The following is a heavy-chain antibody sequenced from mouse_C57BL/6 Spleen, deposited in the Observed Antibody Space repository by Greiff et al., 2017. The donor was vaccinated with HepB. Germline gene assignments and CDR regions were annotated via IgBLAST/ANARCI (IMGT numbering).Heavy chain of an antibody. CDR3: TRGDGSSPAY. Sequence: EVKVVESGEGLVKPGGSLKLSCAASGFTFSSYAMSWVRQTPEKRLEWVAYISSGGDYIYYADTVKGRFTISRDNARNTLYLQMSSLKSEDTAMYYCTRGDGSSPAYWGQGTLVTVSA. CDR2: ISSGGDYI. CDR1: GFTFSSYA. V-gene: IGHV5-9-1*02. D-gene: IGHD1-1*01. J-gene: IGHJ3*01.